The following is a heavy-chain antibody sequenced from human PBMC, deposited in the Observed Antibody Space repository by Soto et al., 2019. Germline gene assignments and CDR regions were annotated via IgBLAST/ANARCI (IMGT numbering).Heavy chain of an antibody. Sequence: GGALRLSCAASGFTFSSYAMNLVRPAPGKGLEWVSAISSSSSTIYYADSVKGRFTISRDNAKNSLYLQMNSLRDEDTAVYYCARQNRYDYVWGSYRYTYYYGMDVWGQGTTVTVSS. CDR3: ARQNRYDYVWGSYRYTYYYGMDV. D-gene: IGHD3-16*02. CDR2: ISSSSSTI. J-gene: IGHJ6*02. CDR1: GFTFSSYA. V-gene: IGHV3-48*02.